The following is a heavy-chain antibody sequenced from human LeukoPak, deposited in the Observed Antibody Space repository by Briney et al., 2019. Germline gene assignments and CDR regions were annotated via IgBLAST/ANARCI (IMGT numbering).Heavy chain of an antibody. V-gene: IGHV1-2*02. D-gene: IGHD2-15*01. Sequence: ASVKVSCKASGYTFTGYYMHWVRQAPGQGLEWMGWINPNSGGTNYAQKFQGRVTMTRDTSISTAFMELRRLRSDDTAVYYCARESRDKGDAFDIWGQGTMVTVSS. CDR2: INPNSGGT. CDR1: GYTFTGYY. J-gene: IGHJ3*02. CDR3: ARESRDKGDAFDI.